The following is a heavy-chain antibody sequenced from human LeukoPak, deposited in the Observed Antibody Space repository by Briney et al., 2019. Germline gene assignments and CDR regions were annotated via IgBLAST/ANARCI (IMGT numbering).Heavy chain of an antibody. CDR1: GFTFSSYS. J-gene: IGHJ4*02. Sequence: GGSLRLSCAASGFTFSSYSMNWVRQAPGKGLEWVSSISSSSSYIYYADSVKGRFTISRDNAKNSLYLQMNSLRAEDTAVYYCARSLPISLPVYWGQGTLVTVSS. CDR3: ARSLPISLPVY. V-gene: IGHV3-21*01. D-gene: IGHD3-3*02. CDR2: ISSSSSYI.